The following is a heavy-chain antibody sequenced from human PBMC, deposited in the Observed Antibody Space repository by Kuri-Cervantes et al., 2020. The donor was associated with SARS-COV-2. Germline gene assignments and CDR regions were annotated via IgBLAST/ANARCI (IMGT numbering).Heavy chain of an antibody. D-gene: IGHD3-22*01. J-gene: IGHJ6*02. CDR1: GFTFDDDA. V-gene: IGHV3-9*01. CDR2: TSWINTRI. CDR3: AKDRAYDSSGYFRGMDV. Sequence: SLKISCAASGFTFDDDAMYWVRQAPDKGLEWGSHTSWINTRIDYADAVKGRFAISGDNSKNSLYLQMNSLRTEDTALYYCAKDRAYDSSGYFRGMDVWGQGTTVTVSS.